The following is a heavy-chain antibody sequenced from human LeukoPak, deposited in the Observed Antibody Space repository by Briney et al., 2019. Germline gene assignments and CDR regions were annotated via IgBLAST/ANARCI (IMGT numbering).Heavy chain of an antibody. D-gene: IGHD2-15*01. CDR3: ASLLGYCSGGSCYSGGY. CDR1: GFTFSSYS. V-gene: IGHV3-21*01. Sequence: GGSLRLSCAASGFTFSSYSMNWVRQAPGKGLEWVSSISSSSSYIYYADSVKGRFTISRDNAKNSLYLQMNSLRAEDTAVYYCASLLGYCSGGSCYSGGYWGQGTLVTVSS. J-gene: IGHJ4*02. CDR2: ISSSSSYI.